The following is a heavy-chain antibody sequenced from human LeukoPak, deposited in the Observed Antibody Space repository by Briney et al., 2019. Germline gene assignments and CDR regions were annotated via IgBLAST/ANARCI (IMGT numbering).Heavy chain of an antibody. Sequence: GGSLRLSCAASGFTFSSYAMSWVRQAPGKGLEWVSGITGSGDSTYYADSVKGRFTISRDNSKNTLYLQMNSLRAEDTAVYYCAKLDYGDYVSGYWGQGTLVTVSS. CDR2: ITGSGDST. CDR1: GFTFSSYA. V-gene: IGHV3-23*01. J-gene: IGHJ4*02. D-gene: IGHD4-17*01. CDR3: AKLDYGDYVSGY.